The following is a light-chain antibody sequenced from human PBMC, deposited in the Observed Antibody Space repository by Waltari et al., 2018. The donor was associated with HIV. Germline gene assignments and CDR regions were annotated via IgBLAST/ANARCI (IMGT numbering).Light chain of an antibody. CDR3: ETWDSSTWV. J-gene: IGLJ3*02. CDR1: SGHSRNI. CDR2: LEGGGFY. V-gene: IGLV4-60*02. Sequence: QPVLTQSSSASASLGSSVKLTCTLTSGHSRNIIAWHQQQPGKAPRYLMKLEGGGFYNKGSGVPDRCSGSSSGADRYLTISNLRFEDEADYYCETWDSSTWVFGGGTKLTVL.